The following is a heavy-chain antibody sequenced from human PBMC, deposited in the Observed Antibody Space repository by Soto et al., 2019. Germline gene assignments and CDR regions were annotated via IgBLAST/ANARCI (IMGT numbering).Heavy chain of an antibody. V-gene: IGHV3-30-3*01. Sequence: GGSLRLSCAASGFTFSSYAMHWVRQAPGKGLEWVAVISYDGSNKYYADSVKGRFTISRDNSKNTLYLQMNSLRAEDTAVYYCARDRVHCSSTSCYPGRYGMDVWGQGTTVTVS. CDR3: ARDRVHCSSTSCYPGRYGMDV. CDR2: ISYDGSNK. D-gene: IGHD2-2*01. J-gene: IGHJ6*02. CDR1: GFTFSSYA.